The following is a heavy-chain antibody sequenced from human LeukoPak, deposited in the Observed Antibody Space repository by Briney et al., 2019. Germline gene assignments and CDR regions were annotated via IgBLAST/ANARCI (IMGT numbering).Heavy chain of an antibody. CDR1: GFTFSDYA. J-gene: IGHJ4*02. V-gene: IGHV3-23*01. CDR3: ARGGLRSY. Sequence: GGSLRLSCAASGFTFSDYAMSWVRQAPGKGLEWVSIISASGGTTYYADSVKGRFTITRDNSKNTLYLQMNSLRAEDTAVYYCARGGLRSYWGQGTLVTVSS. CDR2: ISASGGTT. D-gene: IGHD4-17*01.